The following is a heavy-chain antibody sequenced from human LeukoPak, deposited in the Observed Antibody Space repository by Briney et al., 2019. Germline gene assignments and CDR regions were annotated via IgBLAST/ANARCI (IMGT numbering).Heavy chain of an antibody. CDR3: AHTLRLYYYDSSGYHFDY. J-gene: IGHJ4*02. Sequence: SGPTLVNPTQTLTLTCTFSGFSLSTSGVGVGWIRQPPGKALEWLALIYWDDDKRYSPSLKSRLTITKDTSKNQVVLTVTNMDPVDTATYYCAHTLRLYYYDSSGYHFDYWGQGTLVTVSS. CDR2: IYWDDDK. CDR1: GFSLSTSGVG. D-gene: IGHD3-22*01. V-gene: IGHV2-5*02.